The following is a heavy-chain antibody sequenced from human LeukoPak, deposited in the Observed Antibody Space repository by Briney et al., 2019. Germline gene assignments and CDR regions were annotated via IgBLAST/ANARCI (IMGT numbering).Heavy chain of an antibody. CDR3: ARHDIVTGYYHRHFDY. Sequence: PSETLSLTCTVSGYSISSGYYWGWIRQSPEKGLEWIGSIYHSGATYYNPSLKSRVTISVDTSKNQFSLKVTSVTAADAAVYYCARHDIVTGYYHRHFDYWGPGTLVTVSS. J-gene: IGHJ4*01. CDR1: GYSISSGYY. CDR2: IYHSGAT. D-gene: IGHD3-9*01. V-gene: IGHV4-38-2*02.